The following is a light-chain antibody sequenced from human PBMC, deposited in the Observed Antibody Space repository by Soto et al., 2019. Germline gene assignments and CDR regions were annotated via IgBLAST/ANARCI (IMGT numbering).Light chain of an antibody. CDR3: QQYNSYSRT. V-gene: IGKV1-5*01. Sequence: IQMSQSPPTLPASPVARVTITCRASQAISRWLAWHQQKPGKAPNLLIYNASRLQSGVPSRFSGDGSGTEFTLTISSLQPDDFATYYCQQYNSYSRTFGQGTKVDIK. CDR1: QAISRW. J-gene: IGKJ1*01. CDR2: NAS.